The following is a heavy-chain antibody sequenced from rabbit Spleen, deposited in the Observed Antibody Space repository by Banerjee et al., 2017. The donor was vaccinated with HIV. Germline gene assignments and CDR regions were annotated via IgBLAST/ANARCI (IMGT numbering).Heavy chain of an antibody. V-gene: IGHV1S45*01. CDR1: GIDFSNYNF. Sequence: QEQLEESGGGLVQPGASLTLTCKASGIDFSNYNFMCWVRQAPGKGLEWIACIDSGSRDFTYYASWAKGRFTISKTSSTTVTLQMTSLTTADTATYFCARASEYPYYFNLWGQGTLVTVS. CDR3: ARASEYPYYFNL. CDR2: IDSGSRDFT. J-gene: IGHJ4*01. D-gene: IGHD3-1*01.